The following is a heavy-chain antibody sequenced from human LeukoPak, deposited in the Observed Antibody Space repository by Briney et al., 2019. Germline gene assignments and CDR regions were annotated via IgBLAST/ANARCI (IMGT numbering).Heavy chain of an antibody. CDR1: GYSFTSYW. V-gene: IGHV5-51*01. CDR3: ARLFSGYSGYVPFDY. D-gene: IGHD5-12*01. Sequence: GESLQISCKGSGYSFTSYWIGWVRQMPGKGLEWMGIIYPGDSDTRYSPSFQGQVTISADKSISTAYLQWSSLKASDTAMYYCARLFSGYSGYVPFDYWGQGTLVTVSS. CDR2: IYPGDSDT. J-gene: IGHJ4*02.